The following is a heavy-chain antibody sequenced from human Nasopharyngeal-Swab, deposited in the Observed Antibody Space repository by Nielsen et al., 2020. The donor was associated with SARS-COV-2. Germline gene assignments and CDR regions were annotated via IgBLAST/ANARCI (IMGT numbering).Heavy chain of an antibody. V-gene: IGHV1-46*01. Sequence: ASVMVSCNASVFTFTNYYIHWVRQAPGQALEWLAIINPSGCTPTYAQRFQGRVTMTWDTSTGTVYMEISSMRFDDTAVYYCARDPLMCRSTSCAFDHWGQGTLVTVSS. J-gene: IGHJ4*02. CDR1: VFTFTNYY. CDR3: ARDPLMCRSTSCAFDH. D-gene: IGHD2-2*01. CDR2: INPSGCTP.